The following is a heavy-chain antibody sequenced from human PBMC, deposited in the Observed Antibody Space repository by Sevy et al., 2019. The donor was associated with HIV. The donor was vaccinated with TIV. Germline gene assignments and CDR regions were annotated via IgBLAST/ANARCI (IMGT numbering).Heavy chain of an antibody. CDR2: INQDGSEK. D-gene: IGHD4-17*01. CDR3: AFQHYAAKPVVFDY. V-gene: IGHV3-7*01. CDR1: GFIFSSYW. J-gene: IGHJ4*02. Sequence: GGSLRLSCAASGFIFSSYWMSWVRQAPGKGPEWVANINQDGSEKDYVDSVKGRFTISRDNAENSLYLLMNSLRAEDTPVYYCAFQHYAAKPVVFDYWGQRTLLTVSS.